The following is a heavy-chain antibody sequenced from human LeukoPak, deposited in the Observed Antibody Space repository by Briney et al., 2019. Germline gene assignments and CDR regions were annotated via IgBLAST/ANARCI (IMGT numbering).Heavy chain of an antibody. CDR1: GFTFSSYA. V-gene: IGHV3-23*01. CDR3: AKDRLRWPNYFDY. Sequence: GGSLRFSCAASGFTFSSYAMSWVRQAPGKGLEWVSAISGSGGSTYYADSVKGRFTISRDNSKNTLYLQMNSLRAEDTAVYYCAKDRLRWPNYFDYWGQGTLVAVSS. CDR2: ISGSGGST. D-gene: IGHD4-23*01. J-gene: IGHJ4*02.